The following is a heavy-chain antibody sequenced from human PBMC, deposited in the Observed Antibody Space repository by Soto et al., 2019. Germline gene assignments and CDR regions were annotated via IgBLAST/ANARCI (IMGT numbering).Heavy chain of an antibody. D-gene: IGHD3-3*01. V-gene: IGHV3-23*01. CDR1: AFTFSSYA. J-gene: IGHJ4*02. CDR2: IDTSGGST. Sequence: GGSLILSCAASAFTFSSYAMSWVRQAPGKGLEWVSGIDTSGGSTYCADSVKGRFTISRDNSKNTLYLQMNSLRAEDTALYYYAKDYDFWSGYFHPIDSWGQGTLVTVSS. CDR3: AKDYDFWSGYFHPIDS.